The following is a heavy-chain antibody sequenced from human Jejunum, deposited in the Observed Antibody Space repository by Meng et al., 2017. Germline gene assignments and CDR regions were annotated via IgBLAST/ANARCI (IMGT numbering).Heavy chain of an antibody. CDR2: FHHSGSA. CDR1: GVSVNSGFYY. Sequence: QVQLHTSGPRLVRPSETLYLTCTVSGVSVNSGFYYWNWVRQPPGKGLEFIGSFHHSGSAHYNASLEGRVTMSLDTSKNQFSLRLTSVTAADSALYYCTGGPDSAKSGYWGQGTLVTVSS. CDR3: TGGPDSAKSGY. D-gene: IGHD1-14*01. J-gene: IGHJ4*02. V-gene: IGHV4-61*01.